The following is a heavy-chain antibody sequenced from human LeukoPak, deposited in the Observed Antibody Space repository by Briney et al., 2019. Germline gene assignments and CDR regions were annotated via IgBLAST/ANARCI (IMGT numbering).Heavy chain of an antibody. CDR1: GGSISSSSYY. Sequence: MTSETLSPSSTVSGGSISSSSYYWGWIRQPPGKGLEWIGSIYYSGSTYYNPSLKSRVTISVDTSKNQFSLKLSSVTAADTAVYYCARVYGDYEKYYYYGMDVWGQGTTVTVSS. CDR2: IYYSGST. V-gene: IGHV4-39*01. CDR3: ARVYGDYEKYYYYGMDV. D-gene: IGHD4-17*01. J-gene: IGHJ6*02.